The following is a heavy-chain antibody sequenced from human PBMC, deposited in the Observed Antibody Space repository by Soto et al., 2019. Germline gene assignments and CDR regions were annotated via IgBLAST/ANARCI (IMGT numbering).Heavy chain of an antibody. D-gene: IGHD6-13*01. Sequence: SGTLSLTCTVSHGSILSYSLGWVRQPAGKGLEWIGRIHTSGKTAYNPSLRGRASMSVDTSENQLSLLLRSVTAADTAIYFCARADAGLFGMDVWGQGTTVTVSS. CDR3: ARADAGLFGMDV. J-gene: IGHJ6*02. CDR2: IHTSGKT. CDR1: HGSILSYS. V-gene: IGHV4-4*07.